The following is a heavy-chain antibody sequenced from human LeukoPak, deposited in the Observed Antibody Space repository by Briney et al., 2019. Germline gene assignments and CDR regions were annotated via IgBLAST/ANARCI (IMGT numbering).Heavy chain of an antibody. V-gene: IGHV3-7*01. CDR2: IKQDGSEK. CDR3: ARDAIDVYSYGYYYYYMDV. Sequence: GGSLRLSCAASGFTFSSYWMSWVRQAPGKGLEWVANIKQDGSEKYYVDSVKGRFTISRDNAKNSLYLQMNSLRAEDTAVYYCARDAIDVYSYGYYYYYMDVWGKGTTVTASS. D-gene: IGHD5-18*01. CDR1: GFTFSSYW. J-gene: IGHJ6*03.